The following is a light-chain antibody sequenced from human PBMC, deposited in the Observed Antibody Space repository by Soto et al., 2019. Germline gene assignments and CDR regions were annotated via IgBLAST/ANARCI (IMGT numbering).Light chain of an antibody. J-gene: IGLJ1*01. CDR1: SSDVGGYDF. Sequence: ALTQPASVSGSPGQSITISCTGTSSDVGGYDFVSWYQQHPGKAPKLMIYEVSNRPSGVSNRFSGSKSGNTASLTISGLQAEDEADYYCSSHPSSSSLYVFGTGTKVTV. V-gene: IGLV2-14*01. CDR2: EVS. CDR3: SSHPSSSSLYV.